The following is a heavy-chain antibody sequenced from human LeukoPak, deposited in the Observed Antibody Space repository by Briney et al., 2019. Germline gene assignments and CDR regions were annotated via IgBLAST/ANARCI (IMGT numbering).Heavy chain of an antibody. D-gene: IGHD6-19*01. Sequence: GASVKVSCKASGYTFTGYYMHWVRQAQGQGLEWMGGIIPIFGTANYAQKFQGRVTITADDSTTTAYMELSSLRFEDTAVYYCARPARGFSTDWLEYFQHWGQGTLVTVSS. V-gene: IGHV1-69*13. CDR2: IIPIFGTA. CDR3: ARPARGFSTDWLEYFQH. CDR1: GYTFTGYY. J-gene: IGHJ1*01.